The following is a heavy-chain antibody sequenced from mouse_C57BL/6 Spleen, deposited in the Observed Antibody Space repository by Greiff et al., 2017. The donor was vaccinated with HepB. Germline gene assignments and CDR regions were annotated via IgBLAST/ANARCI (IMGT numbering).Heavy chain of an antibody. V-gene: IGHV1-82*01. CDR3: ARGDYGYDWAMDY. D-gene: IGHD2-2*01. CDR2: IYPGDGDT. CDR1: GYAFSSSW. J-gene: IGHJ4*01. Sequence: QVQLQQSGPELVKPGASVKISCKASGYAFSSSWMNWVKQRPGKGLEWIGRIYPGDGDTNYNGKFKGKATLTADKSSSTAYMQLSSLTSEDSAVYFCARGDYGYDWAMDYWGQGTSVTVSS.